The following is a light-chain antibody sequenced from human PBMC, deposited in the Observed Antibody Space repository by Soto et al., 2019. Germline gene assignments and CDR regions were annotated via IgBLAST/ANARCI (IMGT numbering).Light chain of an antibody. J-gene: IGLJ2*01. CDR3: HVWDKSSNHVV. Sequence: SYELTQPPSVSVAPGQTASIACGGSNLGSKNIHWYQQRPGQAPVLVIFFDSVRPSGIPARFSGSNSGNTATLTISRVEDGDEADYYCHVWDKSSNHVVFGGGTKLTVL. CDR2: FDS. CDR1: NLGSKN. V-gene: IGLV3-21*04.